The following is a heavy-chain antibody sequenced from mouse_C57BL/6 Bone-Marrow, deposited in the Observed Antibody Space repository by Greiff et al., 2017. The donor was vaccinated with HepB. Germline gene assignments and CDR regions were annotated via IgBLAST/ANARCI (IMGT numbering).Heavy chain of an antibody. D-gene: IGHD1-1*01. CDR2: ISSGSSTI. J-gene: IGHJ2*01. V-gene: IGHV5-17*01. CDR3: ARITTVRDYFDY. CDR1: GFTFSDYG. Sequence: EVQLQQSGGGLVKPGGSLKLSCAASGFTFSDYGMHWVRQAPEKGLEWVAYISSGSSTIYYADTVKGRFTISRDNAKNTLFLQMTSLRSEDTAMYYCARITTVRDYFDYWGQGTTLTVSS.